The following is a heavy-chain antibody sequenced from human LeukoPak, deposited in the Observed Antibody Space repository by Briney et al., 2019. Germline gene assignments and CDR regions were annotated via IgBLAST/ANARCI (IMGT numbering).Heavy chain of an antibody. CDR3: ASLELEVNAFDI. D-gene: IGHD1-1*01. Sequence: PSETLSLTCTVSGGSISSYYWSWIRQPPGKGLEWIGYIYNSGSTNYNPSLKSRVTISVDTSKNQFSLKLSSVTAADTAVYYCASLELEVNAFDIWGQGTMVTVSS. J-gene: IGHJ3*02. CDR2: IYNSGST. CDR1: GGSISSYY. V-gene: IGHV4-59*01.